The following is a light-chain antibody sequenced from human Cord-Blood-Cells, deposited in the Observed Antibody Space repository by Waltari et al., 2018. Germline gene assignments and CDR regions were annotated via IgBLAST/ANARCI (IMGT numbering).Light chain of an antibody. CDR3: SSYTSSSTLWV. Sequence: QSALTQPASVSGSPGQSITISCTGTSSDVGGYNYVSWYPQHPGKAPKLMIYDVSNRPSGVSNRFSGSKSGNTASLTISGLQAEDEADYYCSSYTSSSTLWVFGTGTKVTVL. CDR1: SSDVGGYNY. J-gene: IGLJ1*01. V-gene: IGLV2-14*01. CDR2: DVS.